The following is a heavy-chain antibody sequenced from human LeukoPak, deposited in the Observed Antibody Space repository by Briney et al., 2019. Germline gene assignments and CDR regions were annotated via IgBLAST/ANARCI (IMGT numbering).Heavy chain of an antibody. V-gene: IGHV3-49*04. CDR3: TRERVAVAAYYFDY. J-gene: IGHJ4*02. CDR2: IRSKPFGGTT. CDR1: GFTFSRYE. Sequence: GGSLRLSCAASGFTFSRYEMNWVRQAPGKGLEWVGFIRSKPFGGTTEYAASVKGRFTISRDDSKSIAYLQMNSLKTEDTAVYYCTRERVAVAAYYFDYWGQGTLVTVSS. D-gene: IGHD6-19*01.